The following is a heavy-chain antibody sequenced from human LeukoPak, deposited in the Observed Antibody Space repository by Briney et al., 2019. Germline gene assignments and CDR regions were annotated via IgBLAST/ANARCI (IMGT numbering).Heavy chain of an antibody. CDR3: ARDLAGPPQEAFDI. V-gene: IGHV3-7*01. J-gene: IGHJ3*02. Sequence: GGSLRLSCAASGFSINNYWMNWVRQAPGKGLEWVASIKKEGSERYYVDSVKGRFTISRDNTKNSLYQQMNTLRAEDTAVYYCARDLAGPPQEAFDIWGQGTMVTVSS. CDR2: IKKEGSER. CDR1: GFSINNYW.